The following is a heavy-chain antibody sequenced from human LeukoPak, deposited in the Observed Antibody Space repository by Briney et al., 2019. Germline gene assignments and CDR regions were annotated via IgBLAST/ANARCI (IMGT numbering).Heavy chain of an antibody. J-gene: IGHJ3*02. CDR1: GGSISSYY. Sequence: SETLSLTCTVSGGSISSYYWSWIRQPPGNGLEWIGYIYYSGSTNYNPSLKSRVTISVDTSKNQFSLKLSSVTAADTAVYYCARGGSYLSAFDIWGQGTMVTVSS. CDR2: IYYSGST. V-gene: IGHV4-59*01. CDR3: ARGGSYLSAFDI. D-gene: IGHD1-26*01.